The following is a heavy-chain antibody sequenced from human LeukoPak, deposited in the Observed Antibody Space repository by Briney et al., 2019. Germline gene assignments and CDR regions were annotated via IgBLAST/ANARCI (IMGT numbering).Heavy chain of an antibody. CDR3: ARGGDWLFDY. CDR1: GGSISSSSYY. CDR2: IHHSKSS. D-gene: IGHD2-21*02. Sequence: SETLSLTCTVSGGSISSSSYYWGWIRQPPGKGLEWIGEIHHSKSSNYYPSLKSRVTISVDKSKNQFSLELNSVTAADTAVYYCARGGDWLFDYWGQGILVTVSS. J-gene: IGHJ4*02. V-gene: IGHV4-39*07.